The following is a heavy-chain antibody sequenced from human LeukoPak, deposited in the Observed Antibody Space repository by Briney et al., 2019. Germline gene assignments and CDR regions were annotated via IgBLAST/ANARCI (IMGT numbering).Heavy chain of an antibody. J-gene: IGHJ1*01. CDR1: GYTLSELS. CDR2: FDPEDGET. Sequence: ASVKVSCKVSGYTLSELSMHWVRQAPGKGLEWMGGFDPEDGETIYAQKFQGRVTMTEDTSTDTAYMELSSLRSEDTAGYYCATLSSSWYKYFQHWGQGTLVTVSS. D-gene: IGHD6-13*01. CDR3: ATLSSSWYKYFQH. V-gene: IGHV1-24*01.